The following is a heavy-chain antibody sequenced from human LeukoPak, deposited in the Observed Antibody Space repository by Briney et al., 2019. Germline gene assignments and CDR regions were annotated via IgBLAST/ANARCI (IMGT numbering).Heavy chain of an antibody. J-gene: IGHJ4*02. Sequence: GGSLRLSCAASGFTFSDYYMTWLRQAPGKGLEWVSGISNSGENTYYADSVKGRFTISRDNSKNTVSLQMNSLRAEDTAIYYCAKDVRRCNGGCIWGQGTLVTVSS. CDR2: ISNSGENT. D-gene: IGHD2-8*01. CDR3: AKDVRRCNGGCI. CDR1: GFTFSDYY. V-gene: IGHV3-23*01.